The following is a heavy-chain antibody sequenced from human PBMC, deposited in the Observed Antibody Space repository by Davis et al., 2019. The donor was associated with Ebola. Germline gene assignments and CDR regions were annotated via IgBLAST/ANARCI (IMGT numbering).Heavy chain of an antibody. Sequence: AASVKVSCKTSGYTFSSYVIHWVRQAPGQGLEWMGWINADNGDTKYSQKLQGRVTITRDTSASTAYTELRSLRSQDTAVYYCAIIVDPLVWELVDVWGQGTTVIVSS. CDR3: AIIVDPLVWELVDV. J-gene: IGHJ6*02. D-gene: IGHD2-15*01. CDR2: INADNGDT. V-gene: IGHV1-3*01. CDR1: GYTFSSYV.